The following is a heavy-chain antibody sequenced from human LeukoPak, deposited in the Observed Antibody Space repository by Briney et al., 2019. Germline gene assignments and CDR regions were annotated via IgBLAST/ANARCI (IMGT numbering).Heavy chain of an antibody. CDR1: GFTLTTYW. CDR3: ARWGTGYTSTWADY. CDR2: IKQDGSEK. Sequence: GGSLRLSCAASGFTLTTYWMSWVRQAPGKGLEWVASIKQDGSEKYYVDSVKGRFTISRDYAKNSLYLQMNNLRAEDTAVYYCARWGTGYTSTWADYWGQGTLVTASS. V-gene: IGHV3-7*03. J-gene: IGHJ4*02. D-gene: IGHD6-13*01.